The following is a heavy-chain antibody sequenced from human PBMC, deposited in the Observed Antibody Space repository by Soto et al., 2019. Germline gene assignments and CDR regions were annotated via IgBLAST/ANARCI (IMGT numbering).Heavy chain of an antibody. CDR1: GYSFAGYW. CDR3: SRQIYYSDTGPNFQYYVEA. Sequence: PGESLKISCKGSGYSFAGYWITWVRQKPGKGLEWMGRIDPSDSQTYYSPSFRGHVTISATKSITTVFLQWSSLRASDTAMYYCSRQIYYSDTGPNFQYYVEAWGQGTPGTAS. CDR2: IDPSDSQT. J-gene: IGHJ4*02. D-gene: IGHD4-17*01. V-gene: IGHV5-10-1*01.